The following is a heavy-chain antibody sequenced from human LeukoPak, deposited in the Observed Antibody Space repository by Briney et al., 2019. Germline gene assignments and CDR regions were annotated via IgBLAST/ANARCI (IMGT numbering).Heavy chain of an antibody. CDR3: AKALNYWYFDL. Sequence: PGGSLRLSCAASGFTFSSYEMNWVRQAPGKGLEWVSYISNSGDSTYYADSVKGRFTISRDNSKNTLYLQMNSLRAEDTATYYCAKALNYWYFDLWGRGNLVTVSS. CDR2: ISNSGDST. J-gene: IGHJ2*01. CDR1: GFTFSSYE. V-gene: IGHV3-23*01.